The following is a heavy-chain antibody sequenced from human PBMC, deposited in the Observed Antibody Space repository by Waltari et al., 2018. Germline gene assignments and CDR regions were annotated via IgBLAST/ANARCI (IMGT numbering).Heavy chain of an antibody. V-gene: IGHV4-31*03. CDR3: ARWRGYGPYYFDY. D-gene: IGHD3-3*01. CDR2: IYYSGST. CDR1: GGSISSGGYY. Sequence: QVQLQESGPGLVKPSQTLSLTCTVSGGSISSGGYYWSWIRQHPGKGLEWIGYIYYSGSTYYNPSLKSRVNISVDTAKNQFSLKLSSVTAADTAVYYWARWRGYGPYYFDYWGQGTLVTVSS. J-gene: IGHJ4*02.